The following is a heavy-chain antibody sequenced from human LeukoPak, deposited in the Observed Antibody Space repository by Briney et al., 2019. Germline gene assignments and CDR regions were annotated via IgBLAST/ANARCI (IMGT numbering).Heavy chain of an antibody. J-gene: IGHJ4*02. CDR1: GFTFCSYW. D-gene: IGHD1-26*01. V-gene: IGHV3-7*01. Sequence: GGSLRLSCAASGFTFCSYWMSWVRQAPGKGLEWVANIKQDGSEKYYVDSVKGRFTISRDNAKNSLYLQMNSLRAADTAVYYCSRVGGPQMIGDFGYWGQGTLVTVSS. CDR2: IKQDGSEK. CDR3: SRVGGPQMIGDFGY.